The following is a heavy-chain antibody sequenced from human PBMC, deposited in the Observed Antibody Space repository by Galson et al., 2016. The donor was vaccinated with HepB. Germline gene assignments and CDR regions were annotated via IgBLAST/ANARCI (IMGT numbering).Heavy chain of an antibody. Sequence: SLRLSCAASGFTFSNYAMSWVRQAPGKGLEWVSSINIGGDSTYYADSVKGRFTISRDNPKNTVYLQMNSLRAEDTALYYCAKDSPYSSGWSTYWGQGTLVTVSS. J-gene: IGHJ4*02. CDR3: AKDSPYSSGWSTY. V-gene: IGHV3-23*01. CDR1: GFTFSNYA. D-gene: IGHD6-19*01. CDR2: INIGGDST.